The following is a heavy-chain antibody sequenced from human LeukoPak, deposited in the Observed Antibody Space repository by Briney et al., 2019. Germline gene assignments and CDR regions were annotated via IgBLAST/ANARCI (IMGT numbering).Heavy chain of an antibody. V-gene: IGHV4-31*03. CDR2: IYYSGST. CDR3: ARPRVVVNGIDAFDI. D-gene: IGHD3-22*01. J-gene: IGHJ3*02. CDR1: GGSISSGGYY. Sequence: SQTLSLTCTVSGGSISSGGYYWSWIRQHPGKGLEWIGYIYYSGSTYYNPSLKSRVTISVDTSKNQFSLKLSSVTAADTAVYYCARPRVVVNGIDAFDIWGQGTMVTVSS.